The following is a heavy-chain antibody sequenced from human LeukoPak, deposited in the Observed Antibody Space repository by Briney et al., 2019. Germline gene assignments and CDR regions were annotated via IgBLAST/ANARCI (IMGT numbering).Heavy chain of an antibody. CDR1: GGSISSYY. Sequence: TSSETLSLTCTVPGGSISSYYWSWIRQPPGKGLEWIGYIYYSGSTNYNPSLKSRVTISVDTSKNQFSLKLSSVTAADTAVYYCARRNDYRIDYWGQGTLVTVSS. CDR2: IYYSGST. J-gene: IGHJ4*02. V-gene: IGHV4-59*01. D-gene: IGHD4-11*01. CDR3: ARRNDYRIDY.